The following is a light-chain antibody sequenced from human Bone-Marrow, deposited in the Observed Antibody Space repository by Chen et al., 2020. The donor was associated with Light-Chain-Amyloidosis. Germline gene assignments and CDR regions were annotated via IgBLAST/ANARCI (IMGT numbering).Light chain of an antibody. CDR3: QVWDRSSNRPV. CDR2: DDS. V-gene: IGLV3-21*02. Sequence: SYVLTQPSSVSVAPGQTATNARGGNNIGTTRVQWYQQTPGQAPLLVVYDDSDRPSGIPERLSGSNSGNKATLTISRVEAGDEADYYCQVWDRSSNRPVFGGGTKLTVL. CDR1: NIGTTR. J-gene: IGLJ3*02.